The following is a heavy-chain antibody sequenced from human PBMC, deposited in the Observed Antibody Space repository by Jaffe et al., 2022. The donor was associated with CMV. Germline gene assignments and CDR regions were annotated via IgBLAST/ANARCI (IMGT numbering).Heavy chain of an antibody. Sequence: QVQLQESGPGLVKPSETLSLTCTVSGGSISSYYWSWIRQPPGKGLEWIGYIYYSGSTNYNPSLKSRVTISVDTSKNQFSLKLSSVTAADTAVYYCARGPGARYYYDSSGYYYGFDYWGQGTLVTVSS. CDR1: GGSISSYY. CDR3: ARGPGARYYYDSSGYYYGFDY. CDR2: IYYSGST. J-gene: IGHJ4*02. D-gene: IGHD3-22*01. V-gene: IGHV4-59*01.